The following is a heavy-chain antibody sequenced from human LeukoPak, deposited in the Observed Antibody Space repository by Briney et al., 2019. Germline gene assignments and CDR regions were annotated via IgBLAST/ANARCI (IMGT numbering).Heavy chain of an antibody. J-gene: IGHJ6*03. CDR3: ARRGRVPALRGYYYYMDV. D-gene: IGHD2-2*01. V-gene: IGHV4-34*01. CDR1: GGSFSGYY. Sequence: SETLSLTCAVYGGSFSGYYWSWIRQPPGKGLEWIGEIHHSGSTSYNLSLKSRVTIRQDTSKNQFSLKLSSVTAADTAVYYCARRGRVPALRGYYYYMDVWGKGTTVTISS. CDR2: IHHSGST.